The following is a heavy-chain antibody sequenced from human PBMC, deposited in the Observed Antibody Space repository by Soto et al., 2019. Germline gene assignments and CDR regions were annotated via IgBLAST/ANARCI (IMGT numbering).Heavy chain of an antibody. CDR3: AFPATADFDY. CDR1: GGSISSTNW. Sequence: QVQLQESGPGLVKPSGTLSLTCAVSGGSISSTNWWTWVRQSPGRGLEWIGEIYHSGTTNYSPSLRSRVNIAVDMSTNHFSLTLISGTAADTAVYYCAFPATADFDYWGKGILVTVSS. CDR2: IYHSGTT. J-gene: IGHJ4*02. V-gene: IGHV4-4*02. D-gene: IGHD6-13*01.